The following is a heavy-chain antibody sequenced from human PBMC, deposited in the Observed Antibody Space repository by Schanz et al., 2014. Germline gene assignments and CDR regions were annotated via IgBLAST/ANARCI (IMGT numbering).Heavy chain of an antibody. CDR2: ISGSSSTK. Sequence: VQLVESGGGVVQPGRSLRLSCLASGITFSGYSMNWVRQAPGKGLEWVSYISGSSSTKYYADSVKGRFTISRDNGKKSLYRQINSRGAEDTAVYCCARDYESDLSSPRHDAFDVWGQGTVVTVSS. CDR1: GITFSGYS. CDR3: ARDYESDLSSPRHDAFDV. J-gene: IGHJ3*01. V-gene: IGHV3-48*01. D-gene: IGHD3-22*01.